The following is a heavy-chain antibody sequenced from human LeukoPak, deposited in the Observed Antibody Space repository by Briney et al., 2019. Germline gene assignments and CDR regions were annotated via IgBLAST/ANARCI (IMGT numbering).Heavy chain of an antibody. Sequence: ASVKVSCKASGYTFTGYYMHWVRQAPGQGLEWMGWINPNSGGTNYAQKFQGRVTMTRDTSISTAYMELSRLRSDDTAVYYCARRGYDFQLYYSDYWGQGTLVTVSS. CDR2: INPNSGGT. D-gene: IGHD3-3*01. CDR3: ARRGYDFQLYYSDY. V-gene: IGHV1-2*02. J-gene: IGHJ4*02. CDR1: GYTFTGYY.